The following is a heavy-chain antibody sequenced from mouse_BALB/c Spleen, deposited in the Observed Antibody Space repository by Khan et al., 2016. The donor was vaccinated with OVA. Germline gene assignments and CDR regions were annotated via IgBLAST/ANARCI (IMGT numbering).Heavy chain of an antibody. Sequence: QVQLQQSGPELVRPGVSVKISCKGSGYTFTDYAMHWVKQSHAKSLEWIGVISPYSGNTNYNQKFKGKATMTVDKSSSTAYMQLARLTSEDSAIFYCGRGSVSWGAIDYWGQGTSVTVSS. J-gene: IGHJ4*01. V-gene: IGHV1S137*01. CDR3: GRGSVSWGAIDY. CDR2: ISPYSGNT. CDR1: GYTFTDYA.